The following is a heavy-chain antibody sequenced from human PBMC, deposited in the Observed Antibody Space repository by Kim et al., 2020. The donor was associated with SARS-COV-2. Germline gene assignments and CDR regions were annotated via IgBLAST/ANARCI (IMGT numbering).Heavy chain of an antibody. CDR1: DGSISSKYYY. J-gene: IGHJ4*02. CDR2: IFYTGST. CDR3: ARVYNILGPDY. V-gene: IGHV4-39*01. Sequence: SETLSLTCTVSDGSISSKYYYWAWIRQPPGKGLEWIGNIFYTGSTYYSPSLKSRVTISVDTSKNQFSLKLSSVTAADTAVYYCARVYNILGPDYWGQGTL. D-gene: IGHD1-20*01.